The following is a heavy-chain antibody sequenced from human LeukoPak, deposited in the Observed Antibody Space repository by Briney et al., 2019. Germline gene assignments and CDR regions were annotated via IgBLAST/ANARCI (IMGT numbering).Heavy chain of an antibody. J-gene: IGHJ3*02. CDR3: APLYCSGGSCYSDAFDI. Sequence: GGSLRLSCAASGFIFSNFEMNWVRQAPGKGLEWVSYISSSGSTIYYADSVKGRFTISRDNAKNSLYLQMNSLRAEDTAAYYCAPLYCSGGSCYSDAFDIWGQGTMVTVSS. V-gene: IGHV3-48*03. D-gene: IGHD2-15*01. CDR1: GFIFSNFE. CDR2: ISSSGSTI.